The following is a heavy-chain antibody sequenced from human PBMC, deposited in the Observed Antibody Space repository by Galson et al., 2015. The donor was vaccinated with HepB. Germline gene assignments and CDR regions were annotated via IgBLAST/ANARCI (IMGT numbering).Heavy chain of an antibody. D-gene: IGHD5-24*01. CDR2: INLYDGNT. J-gene: IGHJ4*02. CDR1: GYIFTNYG. Sequence: SVKVSCKASGYIFTNYGISWVRQAPGQGLEWMGWINLYDGNTNYAQKFQGRVTLTTDTSTRTVYMELRSLRSDDTGVYYCARGGLAAIGGPTFDSWGQGTLVTVSS. V-gene: IGHV1-18*01. CDR3: ARGGLAAIGGPTFDS.